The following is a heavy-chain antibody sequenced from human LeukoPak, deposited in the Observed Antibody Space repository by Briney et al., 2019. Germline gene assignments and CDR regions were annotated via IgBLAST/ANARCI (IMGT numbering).Heavy chain of an antibody. V-gene: IGHV3-7*01. CDR1: GFTISSNW. CDR2: IKQDGGEK. Sequence: GGSLRLSCTAAGFTISSNWMSWVRQAPGRGLEWVANIKQDGGEKYYVDSVKGRFTISRDNAKNSLYLQMNSLRAEDTAIYYCARGDFGVVTHSDYCGQGTLVTVSS. CDR3: ARGDFGVVTHSDY. D-gene: IGHD3-3*01. J-gene: IGHJ4*02.